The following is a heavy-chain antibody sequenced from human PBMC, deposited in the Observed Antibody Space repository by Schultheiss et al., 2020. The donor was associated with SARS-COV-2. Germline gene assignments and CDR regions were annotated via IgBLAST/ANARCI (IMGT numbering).Heavy chain of an antibody. CDR2: IDHSGST. J-gene: IGHJ5*02. CDR1: GYSISSGYY. Sequence: GSLRLSCTVSGYSISSGYYWVWIRQTPGKGLEWIGSIDHSGSTYYTPSLRRRISMSVDTSKNQFSLQLRSVTAADTAVYYCAREGIAARGAYNWFDPWGQGTPVTVSS. D-gene: IGHD6-6*01. V-gene: IGHV4-38-2*02. CDR3: AREGIAARGAYNWFDP.